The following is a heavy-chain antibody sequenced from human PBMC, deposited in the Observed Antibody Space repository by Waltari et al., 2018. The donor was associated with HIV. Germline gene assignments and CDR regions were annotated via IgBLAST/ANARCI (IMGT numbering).Heavy chain of an antibody. CDR2: INPRGNT. CDR1: GGSFSGYY. V-gene: IGHV4-34*01. Sequence: QVHLQQWGTGLLKPSETLSLTCAVFGGSFSGYYWSWIRQPPGKGLEWIGEINPRGNTNYNPSLRSRVALLVDASKQQVSLKMTSVTAADTAVYYCARIPKRFNFNDDPWGQGTLVTVSS. CDR3: ARIPKRFNFNDDP. D-gene: IGHD1-20*01. J-gene: IGHJ5*02.